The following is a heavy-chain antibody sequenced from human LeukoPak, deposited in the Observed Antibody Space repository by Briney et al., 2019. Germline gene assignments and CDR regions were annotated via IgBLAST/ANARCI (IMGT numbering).Heavy chain of an antibody. Sequence: PGGSLRLSCAASGFTFSSYSMNWVRQAPGKGLEWVSYISSSGSTIYYADSVRGRFTISRDNAKNSLYLQMNSLRAEDTAVYYCARDNSWYSSGWYFDYWGQGTLVTVSS. CDR3: ARDNSWYSSGWYFDY. V-gene: IGHV3-48*04. J-gene: IGHJ4*02. D-gene: IGHD6-19*01. CDR1: GFTFSSYS. CDR2: ISSSGSTI.